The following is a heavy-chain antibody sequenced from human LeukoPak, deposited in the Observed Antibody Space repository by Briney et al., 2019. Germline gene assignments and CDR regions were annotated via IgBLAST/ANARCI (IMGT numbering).Heavy chain of an antibody. CDR2: IVVGSGNT. CDR1: GFTFTSSA. Sequence: GTSVKVSCKASGFTFTSSAVQWVRQARGQRLEWIGWIVVGSGNTNYAQKFQERVTITRDMSTSTAYMELSSLRSEDTAVYYCAARDHYSSSSGDYWGQGTLVTVSS. J-gene: IGHJ4*02. CDR3: AARDHYSSSSGDY. V-gene: IGHV1-58*01. D-gene: IGHD6-6*01.